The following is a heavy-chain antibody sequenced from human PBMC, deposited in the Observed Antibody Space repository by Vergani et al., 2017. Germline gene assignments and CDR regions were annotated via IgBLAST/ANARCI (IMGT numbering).Heavy chain of an antibody. CDR3: VKERQLGRGDFDY. V-gene: IGHV3-23*01. D-gene: IGHD6-6*01. J-gene: IGHJ4*02. CDR2: RSGSGSRV. Sequence: EVQLLESGGGLVQPGGSLRLSCAASGFTFSSYAMSWVRQAPGKGLEWVSVRSGSGSRVSYADSVKGRFTISRDNSKNVLYLQMNSLRVEDTAVYHCVKERQLGRGDFDYWGQGILVTVSS. CDR1: GFTFSSYA.